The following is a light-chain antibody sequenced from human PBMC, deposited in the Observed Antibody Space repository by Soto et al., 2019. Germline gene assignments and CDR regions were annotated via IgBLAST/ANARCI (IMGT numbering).Light chain of an antibody. CDR3: QQRSNWPPRFT. CDR1: QSVSSY. CDR2: DAS. V-gene: IGKV3-11*01. Sequence: EIVLTQSPATLSLSPGERATLSCRASQSVSSYLAWYQQKPGQAPRLLIYDASNRATGIPARFSGSGSGTDFTLTISSLEPEDCAVYYCQQRSNWPPRFTFGPGTKVDIK. J-gene: IGKJ3*01.